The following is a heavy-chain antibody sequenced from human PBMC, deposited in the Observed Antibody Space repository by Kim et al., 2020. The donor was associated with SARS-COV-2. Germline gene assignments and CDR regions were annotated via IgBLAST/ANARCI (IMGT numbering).Heavy chain of an antibody. CDR3: ARSGYSGYLFDY. CDR2: IYYSGST. CDR1: GGSISSSSYY. D-gene: IGHD5-12*01. J-gene: IGHJ4*02. Sequence: SETLSPTCTVSGGSISSSSYYWGWIRQPPGKGLEWIGSIYYSGSTYYNPSLKSRVTISVDTSKNQFSLKLSSVTAADTAVYYCARSGYSGYLFDYWGQGT. V-gene: IGHV4-39*01.